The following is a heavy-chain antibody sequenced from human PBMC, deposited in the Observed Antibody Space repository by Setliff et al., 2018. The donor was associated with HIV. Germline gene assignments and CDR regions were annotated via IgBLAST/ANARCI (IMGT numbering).Heavy chain of an antibody. CDR2: IYTSGST. D-gene: IGHD2-8*01. J-gene: IGHJ6*03. V-gene: IGHV4-61*02. CDR3: VRDAEGVAAGAIYFYMYV. CDR1: GDSISGGSSY. Sequence: SETLSLTCTVSGDSISGGSSYWSWIRQPAGKGLEWIGRIYTSGSTNYNPSLKSRVTISVDTSKNQFSLKMNSATAADTALYYCVRDAEGVAAGAIYFYMYVWGKGTTVTVSS.